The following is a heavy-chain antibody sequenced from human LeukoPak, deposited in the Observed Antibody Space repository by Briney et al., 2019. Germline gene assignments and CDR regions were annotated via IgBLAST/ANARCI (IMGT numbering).Heavy chain of an antibody. D-gene: IGHD3-22*01. V-gene: IGHV6-1*01. CDR2: TYYRSKWYN. J-gene: IGHJ3*02. CDR3: ASLKNYYDSSGYLVTDAFDI. Sequence: SQTLSLTCAISGDSVSSNSAAWNWFRQSPSRGLEWLGRTYYRSKWYNDYAVSVKSRITINPDTSKNQFSLKLSSVTAADTAVYYCASLKNYYDSSGYLVTDAFDIWGQGTMVTVSS. CDR1: GDSVSSNSAA.